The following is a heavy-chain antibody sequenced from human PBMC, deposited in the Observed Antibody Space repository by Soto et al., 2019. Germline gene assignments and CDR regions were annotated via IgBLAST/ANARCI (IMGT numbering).Heavy chain of an antibody. V-gene: IGHV4-34*01. CDR1: GGSFSSYY. CDR3: ARRAELMYFDFWSGYNGGRSAFDY. J-gene: IGHJ4*02. D-gene: IGHD3-3*01. CDR2: INHSGST. Sequence: SETLSLTCAVYGGSFSSYYWSWIRQPPGKGLEWIGEINHSGSTNYNPSLKSRVTISVDTSKNQFSLKLSSVTAADTAVYDCARRAELMYFDFWSGYNGGRSAFDYWGQGTLVTVSS.